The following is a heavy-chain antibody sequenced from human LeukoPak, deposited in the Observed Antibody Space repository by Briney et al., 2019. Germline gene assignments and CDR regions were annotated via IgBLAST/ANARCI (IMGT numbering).Heavy chain of an antibody. J-gene: IGHJ4*02. Sequence: TSETLSLTCAVYGGSFSGFYWGWIRQPPGKGLEWIGSIYYSGNTYYNPSLKSRVTISVVTSKNQFSLRLSSVTAADTAVYYCARHEYDFWSAFDYWGQGTLVTVSS. CDR3: ARHEYDFWSAFDY. CDR1: GGSFSGFY. D-gene: IGHD3-3*01. V-gene: IGHV4-39*01. CDR2: IYYSGNT.